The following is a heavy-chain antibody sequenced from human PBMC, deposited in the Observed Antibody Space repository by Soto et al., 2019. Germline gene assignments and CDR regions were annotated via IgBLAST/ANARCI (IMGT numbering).Heavy chain of an antibody. J-gene: IGHJ3*01. Sequence: EVQLVESGGGLVQPGESLRLSCAASGFTFSAFWMTWLRQAPGKGLEWVANIKRDGTVTHYGDSVGGRCTLSRDNAQNSLFLQLNSLRPEDTAMYYCARDLSPPGEFFYDALDVWGQGTFVTVSS. V-gene: IGHV3-7*04. CDR3: ARDLSPPGEFFYDALDV. D-gene: IGHD2-21*01. CDR2: IKRDGTVT. CDR1: GFTFSAFW.